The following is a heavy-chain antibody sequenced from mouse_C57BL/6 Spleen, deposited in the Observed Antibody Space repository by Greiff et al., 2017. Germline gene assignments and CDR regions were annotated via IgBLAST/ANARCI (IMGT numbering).Heavy chain of an antibody. Sequence: VKLVESGPGLVQPSQSLSITCTVSGFSLTSYGVHWVRQSPGKGLEWLGVIWSGGSTDYNAAFISRLSISKDNSKSQVFFKMNSLQADDTAIYYCARWEGNWYFDVWGTGTTVTVSS. V-gene: IGHV2-2*01. CDR1: GFSLTSYG. CDR3: ARWEGNWYFDV. J-gene: IGHJ1*03. CDR2: IWSGGST. D-gene: IGHD4-1*01.